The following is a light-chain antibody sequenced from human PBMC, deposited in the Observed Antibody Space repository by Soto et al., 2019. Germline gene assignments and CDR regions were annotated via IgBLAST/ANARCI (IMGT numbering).Light chain of an antibody. CDR3: QQYGSSPPIT. CDR1: QSVSSSY. V-gene: IGKV3-20*01. Sequence: EIVMTHPPATLSVSPCERATLSCSASQSVSSSYLAWYQQKPGQAPRLLIYGASSRATGIPDRFSGSGSGTDFTLTISRLEPEDFAVYYCQQYGSSPPITFGQGTRLEIK. CDR2: GAS. J-gene: IGKJ5*01.